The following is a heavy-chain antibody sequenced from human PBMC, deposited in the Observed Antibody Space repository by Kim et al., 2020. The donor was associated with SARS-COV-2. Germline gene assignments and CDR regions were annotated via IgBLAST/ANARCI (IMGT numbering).Heavy chain of an antibody. CDR3: VKDFGGGNYYDSSGYWNAERYYSGMDV. V-gene: IGHV3-64D*06. CDR2: ISSNGGST. Sequence: GGSLRLSCSASGFTFSSYAMHWVRQAPGKGLEYVSAISSNGGSTYYADSVKGRFTISRDNSKNTLYLQMSSLRAEDTPVYYCVKDFGGGNYYDSSGYWNAERYYSGMDVWGQGTTVTVSS. J-gene: IGHJ6*02. CDR1: GFTFSSYA. D-gene: IGHD3-22*01.